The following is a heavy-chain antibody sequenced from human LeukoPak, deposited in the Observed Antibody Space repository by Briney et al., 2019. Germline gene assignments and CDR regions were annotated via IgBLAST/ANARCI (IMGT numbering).Heavy chain of an antibody. CDR1: GFTFDDYG. Sequence: PGGSLRLSCAASGFTFDDYGMSWVRQAPGKGLEWVSGINWNGGSTGYADSVKGRFTISRDNAKNSLYLQMNSLRAEDTALYYCERDRGSSGWEIIDYWGQGTLVTVSS. D-gene: IGHD6-19*01. CDR3: ERDRGSSGWEIIDY. V-gene: IGHV3-20*04. J-gene: IGHJ4*02. CDR2: INWNGGST.